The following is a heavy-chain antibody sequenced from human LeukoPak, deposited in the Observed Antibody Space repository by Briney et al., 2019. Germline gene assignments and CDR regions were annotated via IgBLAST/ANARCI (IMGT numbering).Heavy chain of an antibody. CDR3: ARDGPTYYYGSGSYRYYYGMDV. CDR2: IYYIGST. V-gene: IGHV4-59*01. CDR1: GGSISSYS. D-gene: IGHD3-10*01. J-gene: IGHJ6*02. Sequence: SETLSLTCTVSGGSISSYSWSWIRQPPGKGLEWVGYIYYIGSTNYNPSLKSRVTISVDTSKNQFSPKLSSVTAADTAVYYCARDGPTYYYGSGSYRYYYGMDVWGQGTTVTVSS.